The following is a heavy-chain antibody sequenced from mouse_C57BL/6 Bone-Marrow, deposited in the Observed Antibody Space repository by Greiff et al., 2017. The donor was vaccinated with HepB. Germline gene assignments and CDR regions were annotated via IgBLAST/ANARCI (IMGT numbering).Heavy chain of an antibody. CDR2: IDPSDSYT. V-gene: IGHV1-50*01. CDR3: ARGDYSNSIDY. Sequence: VQLQQPGAELVKPGASVKLSCKASGYTFTSYWMQWVKQRPGQGLEWIGEIDPSDSYTNYNQKFKGKATLTVDTSSSTAYMQLSSLTSEDSAVYYCARGDYSNSIDYWGQGTTLTVSS. J-gene: IGHJ2*01. D-gene: IGHD2-5*01. CDR1: GYTFTSYW.